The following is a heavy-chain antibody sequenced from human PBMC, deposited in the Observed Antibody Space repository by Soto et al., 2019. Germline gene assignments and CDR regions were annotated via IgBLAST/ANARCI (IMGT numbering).Heavy chain of an antibody. Sequence: EVQLVESGGVLVQPGGSLRLSCAASGFTFSTYWMHWVRQAPGKGLVWLSRINGHGSDTVYADSVKGRFTISRDNAKNTLYLQMKSLRAEDTAVYYCTRSITGFSYADSWGQGTLVTVSS. V-gene: IGHV3-74*01. D-gene: IGHD2-2*01. CDR1: GFTFSTYW. J-gene: IGHJ4*02. CDR3: TRSITGFSYADS. CDR2: INGHGSDT.